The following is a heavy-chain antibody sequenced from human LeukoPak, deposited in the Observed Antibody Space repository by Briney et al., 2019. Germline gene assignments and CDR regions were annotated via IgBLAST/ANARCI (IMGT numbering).Heavy chain of an antibody. Sequence: SETLSLTCTVSGGSISSYYWSWIRQPPGKGLEWIGYIYYSGSTNYNPSLKSRVTISVDTSKNQFSLKLSSVTAADTAVYYYARHGRAPRVLDFDYWGQGTLVTVSS. CDR1: GGSISSYY. J-gene: IGHJ4*02. CDR2: IYYSGST. D-gene: IGHD1-1*01. CDR3: ARHGRAPRVLDFDY. V-gene: IGHV4-59*08.